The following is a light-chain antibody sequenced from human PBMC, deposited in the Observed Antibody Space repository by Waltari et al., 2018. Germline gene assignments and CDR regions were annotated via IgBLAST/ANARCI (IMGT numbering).Light chain of an antibody. J-gene: IGKJ1*01. CDR2: ATT. CDR1: RSVGSQY. CDR3: HQCDASPQT. V-gene: IGKV3-20*01. Sequence: VLTQSPGTLSLSPWETATLSFRASRSVGSQYLAWYQQNPGQLPRLRIYATTTRATGIPDRFSGGGSGTGFTLTISRLEPEDFAVYYCHQCDASPQTFGQGTKVEI.